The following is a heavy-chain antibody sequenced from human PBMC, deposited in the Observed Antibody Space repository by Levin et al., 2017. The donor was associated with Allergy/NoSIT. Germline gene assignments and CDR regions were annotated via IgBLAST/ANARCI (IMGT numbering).Heavy chain of an antibody. CDR2: LAGDGST. Sequence: LSLTCAPSGFTFSKHAMHWARQAPGKGLEWVSALAGDGSTFYASSVRGRFTISTDISKNTLYLQMNSLRAEDTAIYYCANLYGDYEAYWGQGTLVTVSS. D-gene: IGHD4-17*01. V-gene: IGHV3-23*01. J-gene: IGHJ4*02. CDR1: GFTFSKHA. CDR3: ANLYGDYEAY.